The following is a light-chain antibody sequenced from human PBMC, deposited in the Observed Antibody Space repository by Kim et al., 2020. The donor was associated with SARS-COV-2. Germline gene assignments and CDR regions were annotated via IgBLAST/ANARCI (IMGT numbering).Light chain of an antibody. J-gene: IGLJ3*02. CDR1: YNY. Sequence: YNYVSWYQQHPGKAPKLMIFDVTERPSGVSNRFSGSKSGNTASLTISGLQAEDESDYYCSSYTRSKTWVFGGGTKVTVL. V-gene: IGLV2-14*03. CDR2: DVT. CDR3: SSYTRSKTWV.